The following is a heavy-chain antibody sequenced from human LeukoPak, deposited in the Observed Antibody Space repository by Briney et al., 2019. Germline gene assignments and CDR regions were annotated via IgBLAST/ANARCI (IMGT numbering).Heavy chain of an antibody. CDR1: GGSISSSSYY. D-gene: IGHD2-15*01. CDR2: IYYSGST. CDR3: ARTMEGYCSGGSCYQYSYYMDV. Sequence: SSETLSLTCTVSGGSISSSSYYWGWIRQPPGKGLEWIGSIYYSGSTYYNPSLKSRVTISVDTSKNQFSLKLTSVTAADTAVYYCARTMEGYCSGGSCYQYSYYMDVWGKGTTVTISS. J-gene: IGHJ6*03. V-gene: IGHV4-39*07.